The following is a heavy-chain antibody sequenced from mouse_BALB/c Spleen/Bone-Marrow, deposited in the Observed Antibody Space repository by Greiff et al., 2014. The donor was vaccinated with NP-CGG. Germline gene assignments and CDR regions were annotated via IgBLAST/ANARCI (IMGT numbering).Heavy chain of an antibody. CDR1: GFNIKDTY. V-gene: IGHV14-3*02. CDR2: IDPANGNT. J-gene: IGHJ3*01. Sequence: VQLKESGAELVKPGASVKLSCTASGFNIKDTYMHWVKQRPKQGLEWIGRIDPANGNTKYDPKFQGKATITADTSSNTAYLQLSSLTSEDTAVYYCAIYYYGSSGFAYWGQGTLVTVSA. CDR3: AIYYYGSSGFAY. D-gene: IGHD1-1*01.